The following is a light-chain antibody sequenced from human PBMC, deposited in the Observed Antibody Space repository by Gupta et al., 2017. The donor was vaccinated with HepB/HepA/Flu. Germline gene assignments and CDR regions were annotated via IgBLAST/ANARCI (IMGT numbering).Light chain of an antibody. CDR2: LNN. J-gene: IGLJ2*01. Sequence: QSVLRQPPSASGTPGQRVTISCSGTSSNIGTTTVNWYQQFPGSAPRLLIYLNNQRPSGVSDRFSGSKSGTSASLTISRLQSEDEAYYFCSLWDASLHFVFGGGTKLTVL. CDR1: SSNIGTTT. CDR3: SLWDASLHFV. V-gene: IGLV1-44*01.